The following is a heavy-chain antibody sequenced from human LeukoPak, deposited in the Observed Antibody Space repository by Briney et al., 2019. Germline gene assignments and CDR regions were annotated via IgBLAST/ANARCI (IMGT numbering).Heavy chain of an antibody. CDR1: GYTFTGPY. Sequence: ASVRVSCKASGYTFTGPYMHWVRQAPGQGSEWIGWISPASGATNYAQNFQGRVTLTTDTSITTAYMELSSLTSDDTASYYCLNEHGGWGQGTPVTVSS. J-gene: IGHJ4*02. CDR3: LNEHGG. V-gene: IGHV1-2*02. CDR2: ISPASGAT. D-gene: IGHD1-1*01.